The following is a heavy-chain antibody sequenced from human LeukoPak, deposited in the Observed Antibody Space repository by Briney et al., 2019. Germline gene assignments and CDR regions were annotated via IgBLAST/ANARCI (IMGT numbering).Heavy chain of an antibody. J-gene: IGHJ4*02. V-gene: IGHV1-18*04. CDR3: ARESCSSTSCYDDY. Sequence: ASVKVSCKSSGYTFTSYGISWVRQAPGKGLEWMGWISAYNGNTNYAQKLQGRVTMTTDTSTSTAYMELRSLRSDDTAVYYCARESCSSTSCYDDYWGQGTLVTVSS. CDR2: ISAYNGNT. CDR1: GYTFTSYG. D-gene: IGHD2-2*01.